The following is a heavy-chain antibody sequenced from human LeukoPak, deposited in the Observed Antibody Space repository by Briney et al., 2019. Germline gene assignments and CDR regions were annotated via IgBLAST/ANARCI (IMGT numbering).Heavy chain of an antibody. Sequence: ASVKVSCKASGYTFTIYAMNWVRQAPGQRLEWMGWISVYNGNTNYAQKVQGRVTMTTDTSTSTAYMELRSLRSDDTAVYYCAREAPTVTTGFLDAFDIWGQGTMVTVSS. V-gene: IGHV1-18*01. D-gene: IGHD4-17*01. CDR1: GYTFTIYA. CDR2: ISVYNGNT. CDR3: AREAPTVTTGFLDAFDI. J-gene: IGHJ3*02.